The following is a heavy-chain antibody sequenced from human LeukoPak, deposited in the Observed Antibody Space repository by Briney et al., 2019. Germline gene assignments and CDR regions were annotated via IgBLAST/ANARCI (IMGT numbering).Heavy chain of an antibody. D-gene: IGHD2-2*01. Sequence: SETLSLTCTVSGASLSSSGYYWGWIRQPPGKGLEWIGSIYYSGSTYYNPSLKSRVTISVDTSKNQLSLKLSSVTAADTAVYYCASPYAPLGYGMDVWGQGTTVTVSS. CDR1: GASLSSSGYY. CDR2: IYYSGST. CDR3: ASPYAPLGYGMDV. V-gene: IGHV4-39*07. J-gene: IGHJ6*02.